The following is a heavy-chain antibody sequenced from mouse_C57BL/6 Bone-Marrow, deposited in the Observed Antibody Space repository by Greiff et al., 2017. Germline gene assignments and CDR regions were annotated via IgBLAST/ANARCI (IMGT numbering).Heavy chain of an antibody. V-gene: IGHV1-85*01. CDR2: IYPRDGST. CDR1: GYTFTSYD. CDR3: ARGEPPWGFAY. J-gene: IGHJ3*01. Sequence: QVQLQQSGPELVKPGASVKLSCKASGYTFTSYDINWVKQRPGQGLEWIGWIYPRDGSTKNNEKFQGKATLTVDTSSSTAYMELHSLTSEDSAVYFCARGEPPWGFAYWGQGTLVTVSA.